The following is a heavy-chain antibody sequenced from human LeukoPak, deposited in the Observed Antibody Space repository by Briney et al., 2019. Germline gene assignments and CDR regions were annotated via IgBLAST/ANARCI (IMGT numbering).Heavy chain of an antibody. CDR3: AKDGLIMWPAPIDY. V-gene: IGHV3-30*18. D-gene: IGHD2-21*01. Sequence: GGSLRLSCAASGFTFSSYGMHWVRQAPGKGLEWVAVISYDGSNKYYADSVKGRFTISRDNSKNTLYLQMNSLRAEDTAVYYCAKDGLIMWPAPIDYWGQGTLVTVSS. CDR1: GFTFSSYG. J-gene: IGHJ4*02. CDR2: ISYDGSNK.